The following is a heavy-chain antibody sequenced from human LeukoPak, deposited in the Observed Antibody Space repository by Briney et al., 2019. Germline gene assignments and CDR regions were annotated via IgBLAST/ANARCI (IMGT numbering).Heavy chain of an antibody. CDR3: ARTYDSSGYRFDP. CDR1: GGSISSGGYS. D-gene: IGHD3-22*01. V-gene: IGHV4-30-2*01. J-gene: IGHJ5*02. CDR2: IYHSGST. Sequence: PSETLSLTCAVSGGSISSGGYSWSWIRQPPGKGLGWIGYIYHSGSTYYNPSLKSRVTISVDRSKNQFSLKLSSVTAADTAVYCCARTYDSSGYRFDPWGQGTLVTVSS.